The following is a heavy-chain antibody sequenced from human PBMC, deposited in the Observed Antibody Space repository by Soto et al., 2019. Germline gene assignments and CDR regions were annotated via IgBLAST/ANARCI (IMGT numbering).Heavy chain of an antibody. J-gene: IGHJ5*01. CDR3: AKDRGRGYDWFDS. CDR1: GFTFSSYA. V-gene: IGHV3-23*01. Sequence: EVQLLESGGGLVQPGGSLRLSCAASGFTFSSYAMSWVRQAPGKGLEWVSAISGSGGSTFYADSVKGRFTISRDTPKNTLFLAMKRLRAEDTAVYYCAKDRGRGYDWFDSWGQGTLVTVSS. CDR2: ISGSGGST. D-gene: IGHD5-12*01.